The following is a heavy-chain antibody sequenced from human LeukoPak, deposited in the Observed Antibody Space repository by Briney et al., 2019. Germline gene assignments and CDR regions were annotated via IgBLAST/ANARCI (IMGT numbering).Heavy chain of an antibody. J-gene: IGHJ4*02. CDR3: AKGSGYYGSGSYSLDY. Sequence: PGGSLRLSCAASGFTFSSYAMSWVRQAPGKGLEWVSAISGSGGSTYYADSVKGRFTISRDNSKNTLYLQMNSLRAEDTAVYYCAKGSGYYGSGSYSLDYWGQGTLVTVSS. V-gene: IGHV3-23*01. D-gene: IGHD3-10*01. CDR2: ISGSGGST. CDR1: GFTFSSYA.